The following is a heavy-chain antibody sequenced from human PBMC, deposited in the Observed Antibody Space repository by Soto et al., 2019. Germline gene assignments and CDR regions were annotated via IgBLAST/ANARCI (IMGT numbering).Heavy chain of an antibody. D-gene: IGHD6-13*01. J-gene: IGHJ4*02. CDR2: ISGSGGST. CDR3: AYSSTPFDY. CDR1: GFTFSSYA. Sequence: EVQLLESGGGLVQPGGSLRLPCAASGFTFSSYAMIWVRQAPGKGLGWVSAISGSGGSTYYADSVKGRFTISRDNSKNTLYLQMNSLRAEDTAVYYCAYSSTPFDYWGQGTLVTVSS. V-gene: IGHV3-23*01.